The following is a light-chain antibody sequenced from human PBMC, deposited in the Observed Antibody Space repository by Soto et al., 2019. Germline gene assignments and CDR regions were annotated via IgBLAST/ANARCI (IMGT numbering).Light chain of an antibody. V-gene: IGKV1-27*01. Sequence: DIQMTQSPSSLSASVGDRVTITCRASQGISNNLAWYQQEPGKVPKLLIYAASTLQSGVPSRFSGSGSGTDFTLTISTLQPEDVATYYWQKYNSAPWTFGQGTKVEIK. CDR2: AAS. J-gene: IGKJ1*01. CDR1: QGISNN. CDR3: QKYNSAPWT.